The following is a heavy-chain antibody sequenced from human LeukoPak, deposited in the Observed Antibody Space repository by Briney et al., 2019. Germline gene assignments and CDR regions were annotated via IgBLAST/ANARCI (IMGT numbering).Heavy chain of an antibody. Sequence: GGSLRLSCAASGFTFSSYAMSWVRQAPGKGLEWVSSISSSSSYIYYADSVKGRFTISRDNAKNSLYLQMNSLRAEDTAVYYCATVPIAAIDYWGQGTLVTVSS. CDR1: GFTFSSYA. J-gene: IGHJ4*02. D-gene: IGHD6-13*01. CDR2: ISSSSSYI. V-gene: IGHV3-21*01. CDR3: ATVPIAAIDY.